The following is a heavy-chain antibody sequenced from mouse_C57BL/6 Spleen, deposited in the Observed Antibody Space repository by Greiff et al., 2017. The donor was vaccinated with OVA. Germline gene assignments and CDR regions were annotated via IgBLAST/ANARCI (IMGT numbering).Heavy chain of an antibody. CDR2: IWTGGGT. D-gene: IGHD2-5*01. J-gene: IGHJ1*03. CDR3: SRRHDYSNYDWYVDV. V-gene: IGHV2-9-1*01. Sequence: VKLVESGPGLVAPSQSLSITCTVSGFSLTSYAISWVRQPPGQGLEWLGVIWTGGGTNYNSALKSRLSISKDNSKSQVILKMNSLQTDDTARYYCSRRHDYSNYDWYVDVWGTGTTVTVSS. CDR1: GFSLTSYA.